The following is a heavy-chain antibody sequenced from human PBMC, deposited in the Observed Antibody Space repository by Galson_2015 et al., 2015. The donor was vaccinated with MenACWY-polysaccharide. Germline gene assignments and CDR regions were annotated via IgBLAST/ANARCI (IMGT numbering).Heavy chain of an antibody. J-gene: IGHJ4*02. CDR1: GFSFSGYG. CDR2: ISTSGDTT. D-gene: IGHD6-19*01. CDR3: AKSWQRLATLQC. Sequence: SLRLSCEASGFSFSGYGMNWVRQVSGKGLEWVSGISTSGDTTYYADSVKGRFTISRDSSKSTLYLQMNGLRAEDTAVYYCAKSWQRLATLQCWGQGTLVTVSS. V-gene: IGHV3-23*01.